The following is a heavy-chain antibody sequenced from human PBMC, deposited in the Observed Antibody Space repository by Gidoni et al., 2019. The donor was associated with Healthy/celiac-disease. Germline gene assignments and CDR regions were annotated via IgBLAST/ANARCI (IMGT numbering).Heavy chain of an antibody. J-gene: IGHJ4*02. V-gene: IGHV3-15*01. Sequence: EVQLVESGGGLVKPGGSLRLSCAASGFTFSTACSSWVRQAPGKGLEWVGRIKSKTDGGTTDYAAPVKGRFTISRDDSKNTLYLQMNSLKTADTAVYYCTTDYDYDFWSGYAPFDYWGQGTLVTVSS. CDR3: TTDYDYDFWSGYAPFDY. CDR2: IKSKTDGGTT. D-gene: IGHD3-3*01. CDR1: GFTFSTAC.